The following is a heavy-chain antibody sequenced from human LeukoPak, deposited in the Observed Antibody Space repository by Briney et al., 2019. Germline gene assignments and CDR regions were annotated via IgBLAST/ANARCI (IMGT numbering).Heavy chain of an antibody. Sequence: VASVKVSCKASGYTFTSHDINWVRQATGQGLEWMGWINPNSGDANYAQKFQGRVTMTRDTSISTAYMELSRLRSDDTAVYYCARDERYDSSGYPFDYWGQGTLVTVSS. CDR3: ARDERYDSSGYPFDY. CDR2: INPNSGDA. D-gene: IGHD3-22*01. J-gene: IGHJ4*02. V-gene: IGHV1-2*02. CDR1: GYTFTSHD.